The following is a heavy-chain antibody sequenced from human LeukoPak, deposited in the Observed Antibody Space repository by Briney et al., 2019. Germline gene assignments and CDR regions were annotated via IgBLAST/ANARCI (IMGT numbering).Heavy chain of an antibody. Sequence: SETLSLTCAVYGGSFSGYYWSWIRQLPGKGLEWIGEINHSGSTNYNPSLKSRVTISVDTSKNQFSLKLSSVTAADTAVYYCARGRRLYAKWIQLWFEDYWGQGTLVTVSS. CDR3: ARGRRLYAKWIQLWFEDY. V-gene: IGHV4-34*01. CDR1: GGSFSGYY. D-gene: IGHD5-18*01. CDR2: INHSGST. J-gene: IGHJ4*02.